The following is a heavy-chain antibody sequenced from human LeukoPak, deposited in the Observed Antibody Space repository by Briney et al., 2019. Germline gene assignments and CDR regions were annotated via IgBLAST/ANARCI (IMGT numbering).Heavy chain of an antibody. D-gene: IGHD5-18*01. CDR1: GFTFSHAW. Sequence: GGSLRLSCAASGFTFSHAWLNWVRQAPGKGLYWVAFIRYDGSNYYADSVKGRFTISRDNSKNTLYLQMGSLRAEDMAVYYCARDLYSYGYGALGYWGQGTLVTVSS. J-gene: IGHJ4*02. CDR2: IRYDGSN. V-gene: IGHV3-30*02. CDR3: ARDLYSYGYGALGY.